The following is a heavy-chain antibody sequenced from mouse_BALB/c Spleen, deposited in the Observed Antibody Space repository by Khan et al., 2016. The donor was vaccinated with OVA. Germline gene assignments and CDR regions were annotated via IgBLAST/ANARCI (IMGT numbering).Heavy chain of an antibody. J-gene: IGHJ2*01. Sequence: VQLQQSGPELVKPGASVKISCKASGYSFTGYFMNWVMQSHGKSLEWIGRINPHIGETFYNPKLKGKATLTVDESSRTAHMELRSLASEDSSVYYCASIDGGDFDYWGQGTPLTVSS. D-gene: IGHD1-1*02. CDR2: INPHIGET. CDR3: ASIDGGDFDY. V-gene: IGHV1-20*02. CDR1: GYSFTGYF.